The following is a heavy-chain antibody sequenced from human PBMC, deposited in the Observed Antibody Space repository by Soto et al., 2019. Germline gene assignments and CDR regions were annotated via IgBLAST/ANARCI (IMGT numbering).Heavy chain of an antibody. J-gene: IGHJ3*02. D-gene: IGHD3-22*01. Sequence: ASVKVSCKASGGTFSSYAISWVRQAPGQGLEWMGGIIPIFGTANYAQKFQGRVTITADESTSTAYMELSSLKASDTAMYYCARPRPSSGYWDAFDIWGQGTMVTVSS. CDR3: ARPRPSSGYWDAFDI. CDR1: GGTFSSYA. V-gene: IGHV1-69*13. CDR2: IIPIFGTA.